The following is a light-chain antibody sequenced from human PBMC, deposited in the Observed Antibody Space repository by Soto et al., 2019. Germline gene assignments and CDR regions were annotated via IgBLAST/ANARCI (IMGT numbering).Light chain of an antibody. J-gene: IGKJ1*01. CDR2: DAS. CDR3: LQYNGYYRT. Sequence: EIVLTQSPATLSLSPWERATLSCRASQSISTYLAWYQQKPGQAPRLLIYDASYRATGIPARFSGSGSGTDFTLTISSLQSDDFATYYCLQYNGYYRTFGQGTKVDI. CDR1: QSISTY. V-gene: IGKV3-11*01.